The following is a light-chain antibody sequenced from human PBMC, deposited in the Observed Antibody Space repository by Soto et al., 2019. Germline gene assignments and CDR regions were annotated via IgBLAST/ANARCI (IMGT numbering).Light chain of an antibody. CDR3: QQYNNLPAT. J-gene: IGKJ1*01. V-gene: IGKV3-15*01. CDR1: QSVSSN. CDR2: GAS. Sequence: EIWRSQSPATLSVSTGERATLSCRASQSVSSNLAWYQQKPGQAPRLLIYGASTRATGIPARFSGSGSGTEFTLTISSLQSEDFAVYYCQQYNNLPATLGQGTKVDIK.